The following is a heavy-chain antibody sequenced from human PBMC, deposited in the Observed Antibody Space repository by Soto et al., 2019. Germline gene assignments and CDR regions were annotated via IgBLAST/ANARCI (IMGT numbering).Heavy chain of an antibody. D-gene: IGHD1-20*01. Sequence: PGESLKISCKGSGYSFTSYWISWVRQMPGKGLEWMGRIDPSDSYTNYSPSFQGHVTISADKSISTAYLQWSSLKASDTALYYCARHKGPYNWNARPPPGPNFDYWGQGTLVTVSS. CDR3: ARHKGPYNWNARPPPGPNFDY. V-gene: IGHV5-10-1*01. J-gene: IGHJ4*02. CDR2: IDPSDSYT. CDR1: GYSFTSYW.